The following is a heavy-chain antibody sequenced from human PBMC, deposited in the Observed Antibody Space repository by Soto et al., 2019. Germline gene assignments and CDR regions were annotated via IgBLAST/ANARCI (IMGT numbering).Heavy chain of an antibody. J-gene: IGHJ5*02. V-gene: IGHV3-23*01. CDR1: RFTFSSYA. CDR3: AKDRDTAMVANWFDP. CDR2: ISGSGGST. Sequence: GGSLRLSCAASRFTFSSYAMSWVRQAPGKGLEWVSAISGSGGSTYYADSVKGRFTISRDNSKNTLYLQMNSLRAEDTAVYYCAKDRDTAMVANWFDPWGQGTLVTVSS. D-gene: IGHD5-18*01.